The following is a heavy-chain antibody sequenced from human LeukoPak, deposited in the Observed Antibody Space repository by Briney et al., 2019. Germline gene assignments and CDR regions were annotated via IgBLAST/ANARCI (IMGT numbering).Heavy chain of an antibody. J-gene: IGHJ4*02. CDR3: ARADGSGWYRYFDY. Sequence: GGSLRLSCAASGFTFASYAVSWVRQAPGKGLEWVSTISGSGGSTYYADSVKGRFTISRDNSKNTLSLQMNSLRAEDTAVYYCARADGSGWYRYFDYWGQGTLVTVSS. V-gene: IGHV3-23*01. CDR1: GFTFASYA. D-gene: IGHD6-19*01. CDR2: ISGSGGST.